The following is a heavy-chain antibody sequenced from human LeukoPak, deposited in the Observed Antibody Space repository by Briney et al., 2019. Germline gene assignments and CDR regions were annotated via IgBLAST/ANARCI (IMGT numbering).Heavy chain of an antibody. D-gene: IGHD4-17*01. CDR2: IYYSGST. J-gene: IGHJ5*02. CDR1: GGSISSSSYY. CDR3: ARTDDYGDYSWFDP. V-gene: IGHV4-39*07. Sequence: SETLSLTCTVSGGSISSSSYYWGWIRQPPGKGLEWIWSIYYSGSTYYNPSLRSRVTISVDTSKNQFSLKLSSVTAADTAVYYCARTDDYGDYSWFDPWGQGTLVTVSS.